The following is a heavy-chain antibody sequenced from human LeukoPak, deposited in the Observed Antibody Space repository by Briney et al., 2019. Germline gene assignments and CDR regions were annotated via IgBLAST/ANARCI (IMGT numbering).Heavy chain of an antibody. D-gene: IGHD4/OR15-4a*01. Sequence: GGSLRLSCAASGFTVSSKYMNWVRQAPGKGLEWVSVIYSGGSTYYADSVKGRFTISRDNSKNTLYLQMNSLRAEDTAVYYCARRAGAYSHPYDYWGQGTLVTVSS. CDR1: GFTVSSKY. CDR2: IYSGGST. J-gene: IGHJ4*02. V-gene: IGHV3-66*04. CDR3: ARRAGAYSHPYDY.